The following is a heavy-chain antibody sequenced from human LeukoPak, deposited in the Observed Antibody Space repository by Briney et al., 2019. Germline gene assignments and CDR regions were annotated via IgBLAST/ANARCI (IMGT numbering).Heavy chain of an antibody. D-gene: IGHD3-9*01. V-gene: IGHV1-69*13. CDR1: GGTFSSYA. CDR3: ARGYYDILTGYPEYYFDY. Sequence: EASVKVSCKASGGTFSSYAISWVRQAPGQGLEWMGGIIPIFGTANYAQKFQGRVTITADESTSTAYMELSSLRSEDTAVYYCARGYYDILTGYPEYYFDYWGQGTTVTVSS. J-gene: IGHJ4*03. CDR2: IIPIFGTA.